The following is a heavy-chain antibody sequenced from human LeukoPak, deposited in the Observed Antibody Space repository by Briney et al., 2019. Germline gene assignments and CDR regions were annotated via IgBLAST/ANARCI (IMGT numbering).Heavy chain of an antibody. CDR2: ISWNGVGI. CDR1: GFTFSDYY. J-gene: IGHJ4*02. CDR3: AKDMTYSGYDALDS. D-gene: IGHD5-12*01. V-gene: IGHV3-9*01. Sequence: GGSLRLSCAASGFTFSDYYMSWVRQAPGKGLEWVSGISWNGVGIGYADSVKGRFTISRDNAKKSLYLQMNSLRAEDTALYYCAKDMTYSGYDALDSWGQGTLVTVSS.